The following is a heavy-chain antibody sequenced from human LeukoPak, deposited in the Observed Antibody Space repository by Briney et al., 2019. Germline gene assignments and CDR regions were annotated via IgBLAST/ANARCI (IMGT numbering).Heavy chain of an antibody. V-gene: IGHV2-5*02. CDR2: IYWDDDK. Sequence: KGSGPTLVNPTQTLTLTCTFSGFSLSTSGVGVGWIRQPPGKALEWLALIYWDDDKRYSPSLKSRLTITKDTSKNQVVLTMTNMDPVDTATYYCAHRPVVDSSGYSHFDYWGQGTLVTVSS. J-gene: IGHJ4*02. CDR3: AHRPVVDSSGYSHFDY. CDR1: GFSLSTSGVG. D-gene: IGHD3-22*01.